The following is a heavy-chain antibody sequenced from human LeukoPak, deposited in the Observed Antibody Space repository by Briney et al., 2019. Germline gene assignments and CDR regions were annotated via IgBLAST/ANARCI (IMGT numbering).Heavy chain of an antibody. J-gene: IGHJ3*02. Sequence: PSETLSLTCTVSGGSISSYYWSWIRQPPGKGLEWIGYIYYSGSTNYNPSLKSRVTISVDTSKNQFSLKLSSVTAADTAVYYCARWNDQLLYAFDIWGQGTMVTVSS. D-gene: IGHD2-2*02. CDR2: IYYSGST. CDR3: ARWNDQLLYAFDI. CDR1: GGSISSYY. V-gene: IGHV4-59*01.